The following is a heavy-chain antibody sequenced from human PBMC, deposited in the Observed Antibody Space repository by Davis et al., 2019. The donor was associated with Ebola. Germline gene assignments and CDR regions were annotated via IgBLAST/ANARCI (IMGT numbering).Heavy chain of an antibody. J-gene: IGHJ6*04. V-gene: IGHV7-4-1*02. D-gene: IGHD2-15*01. Sequence: ASVKVSCKASRYTFTSYAMDWVRQAPGQGLEWMGWINTNTGNPTYAQGFTGRFVFSLDTSVSTAYLQISSLKAEDTAVYYCARGVATRYSYYYYAMDVWGKGTTVTVSS. CDR1: RYTFTSYA. CDR3: ARGVATRYSYYYYAMDV. CDR2: INTNTGNP.